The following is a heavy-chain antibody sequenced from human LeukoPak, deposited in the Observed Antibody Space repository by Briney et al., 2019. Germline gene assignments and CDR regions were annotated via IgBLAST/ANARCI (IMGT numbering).Heavy chain of an antibody. Sequence: GGSLRLSCAASGFTFSSYAMHWVRQAPGKGLEWVAVISYDGSNKYYADSVKGRFTISRDNSKNTLYLQMNSLRAEDTAVYYCARDPSYDSSGSLLIDYWGQGTLVTVSS. CDR2: ISYDGSNK. V-gene: IGHV3-30*04. CDR1: GFTFSSYA. D-gene: IGHD3-22*01. J-gene: IGHJ4*02. CDR3: ARDPSYDSSGSLLIDY.